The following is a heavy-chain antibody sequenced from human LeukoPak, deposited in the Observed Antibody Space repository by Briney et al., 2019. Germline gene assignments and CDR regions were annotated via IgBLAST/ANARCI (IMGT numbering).Heavy chain of an antibody. CDR3: ARVSSGVFDI. CDR2: IYYSGST. J-gene: IGHJ3*02. D-gene: IGHD2-15*01. Sequence: SETLSLICTVSGGSISSYYWSWIRQPPGKGLEWIGYIYYSGSTNYNPSLKSRVTISIDTSKSQFSLKLSSVTAADTAVYYCARVSSGVFDIWGQGTMVTVSS. V-gene: IGHV4-59*12. CDR1: GGSISSYY.